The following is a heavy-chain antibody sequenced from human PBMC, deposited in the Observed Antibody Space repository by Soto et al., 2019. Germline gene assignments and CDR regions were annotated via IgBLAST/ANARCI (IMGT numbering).Heavy chain of an antibody. Sequence: ASVKVSCTASGYTFTSYAMHWVRQAPGQRLEWMGWINAGNGNTKYSQKFQGRVTITRDTSASTAYMELSSLRSEDTAVYYCARVLRYFDWLPEPFDYWGQGTLVTVSS. V-gene: IGHV1-3*01. CDR3: ARVLRYFDWLPEPFDY. J-gene: IGHJ4*02. CDR1: GYTFTSYA. CDR2: INAGNGNT. D-gene: IGHD3-9*01.